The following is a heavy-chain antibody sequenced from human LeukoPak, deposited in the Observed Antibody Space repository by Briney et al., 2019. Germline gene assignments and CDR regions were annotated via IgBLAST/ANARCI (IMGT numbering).Heavy chain of an antibody. J-gene: IGHJ4*02. V-gene: IGHV1-69*13. CDR2: IIPIFGTA. CDR3: ARDPDLGDSSGYTFDY. D-gene: IGHD3-22*01. CDR1: GGTFSSYA. Sequence: ASVKVSCKASGGTFSSYAISWVRQAPGQGLEWMGGIIPIFGTANYAQKFQGRVTITADESTSTAYMELSSLRSEDTAVYYCARDPDLGDSSGYTFDYWGQGTLVTDSS.